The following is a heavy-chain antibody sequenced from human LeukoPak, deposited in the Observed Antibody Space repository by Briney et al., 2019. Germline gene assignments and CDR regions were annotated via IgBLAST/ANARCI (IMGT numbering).Heavy chain of an antibody. V-gene: IGHV1-69*02. Sequence: GSSLKVSCKASGGTFSSYNITWVRQAPGQGLEWMGRILPILGIANYAQRFQGRVTITADKSTSTAYMELSSLRSEDTAVYYCARSIRELHCSGGNCYPDYWGQGTLVTVSS. CDR1: GGTFSSYN. J-gene: IGHJ4*02. CDR2: ILPILGIA. CDR3: ARSIRELHCSGGNCYPDY. D-gene: IGHD2-15*01.